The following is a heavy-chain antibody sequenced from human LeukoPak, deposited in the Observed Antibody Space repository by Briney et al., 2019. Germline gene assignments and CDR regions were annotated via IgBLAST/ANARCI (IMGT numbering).Heavy chain of an antibody. CDR2: IYYSGST. Sequence: SETLSLTCTVSGGSISSSSYYWSWIRQPPGKGLEWIGYIYYSGSTNYNPSLKSRVTISVDTSKNQFSLKLSSVTAADTAVYYCARSVSGAHSTAMVHWGQGTLVTVSS. J-gene: IGHJ4*02. CDR3: ARSVSGAHSTAMVH. CDR1: GGSISSSSYY. V-gene: IGHV4-61*01. D-gene: IGHD5-18*01.